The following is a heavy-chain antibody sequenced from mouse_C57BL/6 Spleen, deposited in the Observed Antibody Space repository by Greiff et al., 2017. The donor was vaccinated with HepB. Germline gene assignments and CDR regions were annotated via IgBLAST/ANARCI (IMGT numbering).Heavy chain of an antibody. CDR2: ISSGSSTI. CDR1: GFTFSDYG. V-gene: IGHV5-17*01. CDR3: ARSPGTVYAMDY. D-gene: IGHD4-1*01. J-gene: IGHJ4*01. Sequence: EVKLVESGGGLVKPGGSLKLSCAASGFTFSDYGMHWVRQAPEKGLEWVAYISSGSSTIYYADTVKGRFTISRDNAKNTLFLQMTSLRSEDTAMYYGARSPGTVYAMDYWGQGTSVTVSS.